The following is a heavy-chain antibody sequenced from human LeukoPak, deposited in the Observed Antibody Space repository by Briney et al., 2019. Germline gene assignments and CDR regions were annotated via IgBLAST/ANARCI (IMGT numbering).Heavy chain of an antibody. J-gene: IGHJ4*02. V-gene: IGHV3-23*01. Sequence: PGGSLRLSCAASGFTFGNYAMSWVRQTPGKGLEWVSHIIGSVPSTFYAESVKGRFTISRDNSKNTPYLQMNSLRADDTAVYHCAKGGYDYVEVGYFDYWGQGVLVTVSS. CDR3: AKGGYDYVEVGYFDY. CDR2: IIGSVPST. CDR1: GFTFGNYA. D-gene: IGHD5-12*01.